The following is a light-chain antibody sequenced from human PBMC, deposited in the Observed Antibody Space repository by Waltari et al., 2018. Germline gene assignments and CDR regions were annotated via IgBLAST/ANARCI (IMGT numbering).Light chain of an antibody. Sequence: EIVLTQSPATLPLSPGERATLSCRASQSVSSYLAWYQQKPGQAPRLLIYDASNRATGIPARFRGSGSGTDFTLTISSLEPEDFAVYYCQQRSHWPTFGGGTKVEIK. CDR3: QQRSHWPT. CDR1: QSVSSY. J-gene: IGKJ4*01. V-gene: IGKV3-11*01. CDR2: DAS.